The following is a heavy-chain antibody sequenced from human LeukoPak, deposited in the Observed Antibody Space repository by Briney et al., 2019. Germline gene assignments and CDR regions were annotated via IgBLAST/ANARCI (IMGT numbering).Heavy chain of an antibody. CDR1: GFTFRDYY. D-gene: IGHD6-13*01. J-gene: IGHJ4*02. V-gene: IGHV3-11*04. Sequence: PGGSLRLSCTASGFTFRDYYVTWIRQAPGKGLEWVSYIRSTGSSTAYADSVKGRFAISRDNAKNSLYLQMNGLRAEDTAVYYCAKAGYSSSWSFDYWGQGTLVTVSS. CDR3: AKAGYSSSWSFDY. CDR2: IRSTGSST.